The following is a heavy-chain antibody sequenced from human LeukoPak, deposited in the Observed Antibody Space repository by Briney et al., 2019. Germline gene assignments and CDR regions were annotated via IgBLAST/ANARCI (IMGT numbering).Heavy chain of an antibody. J-gene: IGHJ5*02. D-gene: IGHD3-10*01. V-gene: IGHV4-31*03. CDR3: ARVEDNYYGSGSYYNR. CDR1: GGSISSGGYY. Sequence: SETLSLTCTVSGGSISSGGYYWSWIRQHPGKGLEWIGYIYYSGSTYYNPSLKSRVTISVDTSKNQFSLKLSSVTAADTAVYYCARVEDNYYGSGSYYNRWGQGTLVTVSS. CDR2: IYYSGST.